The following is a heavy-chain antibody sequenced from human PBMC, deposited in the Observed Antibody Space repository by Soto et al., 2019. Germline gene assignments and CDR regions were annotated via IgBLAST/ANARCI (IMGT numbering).Heavy chain of an antibody. CDR2: IDSRGRTL. J-gene: IGHJ4*02. D-gene: IGHD6-6*01. V-gene: IGHV3-11*01. CDR3: ARQAARNYIDS. Sequence: GGSLRLSCVAPGFTFSDYSMSWIRQAPGKGLEWLAFIDSRGRTLSYADSVRGRFTISRDNAENSVYLQMDSPRADDTAVYYCARQAARNYIDSWGQGNSVTVSS. CDR1: GFTFSDYS.